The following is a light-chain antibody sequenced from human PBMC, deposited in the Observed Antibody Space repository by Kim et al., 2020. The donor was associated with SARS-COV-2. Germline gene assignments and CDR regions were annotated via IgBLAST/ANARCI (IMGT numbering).Light chain of an antibody. CDR1: QSISSY. Sequence: DIQMTQSPSTLSASVGDRVTITCRASQSISSYLNWYQQKPGKAPKLLIYAASSLQSGVPSRFSGSGSGTDFTLTISSLQPEDFATYYCQQCYSPPQTFGQGTRLEI. J-gene: IGKJ5*01. CDR2: AAS. V-gene: IGKV1-39*01. CDR3: QQCYSPPQT.